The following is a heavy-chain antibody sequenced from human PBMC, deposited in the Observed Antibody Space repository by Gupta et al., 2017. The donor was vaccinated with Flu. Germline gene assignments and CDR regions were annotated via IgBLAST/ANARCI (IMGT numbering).Heavy chain of an antibody. CDR3: ARSSAATTLGY. Sequence: GSISSSNWWSWVRQPPGKGLEWIGEIYQSGSTNYNPSLKSRVTISVDKSKNQFSLKLTSVTAADTAVYYCARSSAATTLGYWGQGTLVTVSA. D-gene: IGHD1-7*01. J-gene: IGHJ4*02. V-gene: IGHV4-4*02. CDR2: IYQSGST. CDR1: GSISSSNW.